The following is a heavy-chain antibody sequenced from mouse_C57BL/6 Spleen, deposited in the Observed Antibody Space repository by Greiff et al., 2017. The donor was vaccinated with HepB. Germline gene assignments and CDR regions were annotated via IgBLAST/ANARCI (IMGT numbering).Heavy chain of an antibody. CDR3: ARDVDWVYFDY. D-gene: IGHD4-1*01. CDR1: GFTFSSYA. CDR2: ISDGGSYT. J-gene: IGHJ2*01. V-gene: IGHV5-4*01. Sequence: VQLKESGGGLVKPGGSLKLSCAASGFTFSSYAMSWVRQTPEKRLEWVATISDGGSYTYYPDNVKGRFTISRDNAKNNLYLQMSHLKSEDTAMYYCARDVDWVYFDYWGQGTTLTVSS.